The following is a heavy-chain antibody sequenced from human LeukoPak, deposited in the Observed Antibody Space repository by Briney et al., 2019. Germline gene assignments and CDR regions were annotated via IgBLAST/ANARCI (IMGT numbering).Heavy chain of an antibody. Sequence: PSETLSLTCTVSGGSISSYYWSWIRQPPGKGLEWIGYFYYSGSTNYNPSLKSRVTISVDTSKNQFSLKLSSVTAADTAVYYCARGVGSGGNREGSYWGQGTLVTVSS. V-gene: IGHV4-59*01. D-gene: IGHD4-23*01. CDR1: GGSISSYY. J-gene: IGHJ4*02. CDR3: ARGVGSGGNREGSY. CDR2: FYYSGST.